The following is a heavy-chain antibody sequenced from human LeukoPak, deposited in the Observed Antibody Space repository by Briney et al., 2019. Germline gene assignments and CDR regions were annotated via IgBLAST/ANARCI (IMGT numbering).Heavy chain of an antibody. D-gene: IGHD3-9*01. V-gene: IGHV3-23*01. CDR3: AKAPTGYVPGD. J-gene: IGHJ4*02. CDR1: GFTFSTYS. Sequence: GGSLRLSCAASGFTFSTYSMTWVRQAPGKGVEWVSVISGSGGNTYYADAVRGRFTISRDNSKNPVSLKMNSLRVEDTAVYYCAKAPTGYVPGDWGQGTLVTVSS. CDR2: ISGSGGNT.